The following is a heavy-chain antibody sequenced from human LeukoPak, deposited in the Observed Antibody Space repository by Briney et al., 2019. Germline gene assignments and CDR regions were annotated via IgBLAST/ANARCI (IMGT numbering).Heavy chain of an antibody. V-gene: IGHV4-34*01. CDR1: GGSFSGYY. CDR2: INHSGST. Sequence: SETLSLTCAVYGGSFSGYYWSWIRQPPGKGLEWIGEINHSGSTNYNPSLKSRVTISVDTSKNQFSLKLSSVTAADTAVYYCARGLAPNPRFYYWGQGTLVTVSS. J-gene: IGHJ4*02. CDR3: ARGLAPNPRFYY.